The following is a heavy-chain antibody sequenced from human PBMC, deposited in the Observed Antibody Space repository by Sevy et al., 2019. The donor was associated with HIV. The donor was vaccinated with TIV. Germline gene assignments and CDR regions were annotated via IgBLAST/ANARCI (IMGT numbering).Heavy chain of an antibody. CDR1: GYTLTELS. J-gene: IGHJ4*02. D-gene: IGHD3-22*01. Sequence: ASVKVSCKVSGYTLTELSMHWVRQVPGKGLGWMGSFDPEDDETIYAQKFQGRVTMTEDTSTDTAYMGLSSLRSEDTAVYYCATTKDYYENSGDPFDYWGQGTLVTVSS. CDR3: ATTKDYYENSGDPFDY. CDR2: FDPEDDET. V-gene: IGHV1-24*01.